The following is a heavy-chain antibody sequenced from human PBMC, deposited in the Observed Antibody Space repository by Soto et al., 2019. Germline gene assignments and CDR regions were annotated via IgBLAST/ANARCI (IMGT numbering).Heavy chain of an antibody. J-gene: IGHJ3*01. CDR1: GYPFGAYY. V-gene: IGHV1-46*01. CDR2: IIPLGSSQ. D-gene: IGHD2-21*02. CDR3: ARSRDRCGGDCYSVYAAFDL. Sequence: QVQLVQSGPEVKKPGASVKVSCKASGYPFGAYYMHWLRQAPGQGLEWMGSIIPLGSSQHYAEGFQGRATISADSSTFTVSLELTNLTSDDAAVYFCARSRDRCGGDCYSVYAAFDLWGQGTAVTVSS.